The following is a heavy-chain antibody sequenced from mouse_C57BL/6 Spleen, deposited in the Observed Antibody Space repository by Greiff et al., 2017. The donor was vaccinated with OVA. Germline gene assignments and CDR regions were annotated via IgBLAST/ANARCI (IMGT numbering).Heavy chain of an antibody. V-gene: IGHV5-16*01. CDR3: AREAGSSYWYFDV. D-gene: IGHD1-1*01. CDR1: GFPFSDSY. CDR2: INYDGSST. J-gene: IGHJ1*03. Sequence: EVKLEESEGGLVQPGSSMKLSCTASGFPFSDSYMAWVRQVPEKGLEWVANINYDGSSTYYLDSLTSRFIISRDNAKNILYLQMSSLKSEDTATYYCAREAGSSYWYFDVWGTGTTVTVSS.